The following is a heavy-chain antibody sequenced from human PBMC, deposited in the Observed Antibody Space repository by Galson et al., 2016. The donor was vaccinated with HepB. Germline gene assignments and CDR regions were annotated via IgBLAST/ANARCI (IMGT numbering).Heavy chain of an antibody. Sequence: SLRLSCAASGFTFSTYPMGWFRPAPGKGPEWVSGINAGGNSRYYSDSVKGRFAISRDNSKNTLYLQLDNLRGEDTAVYYCVKYVGLDGFDYWGQGTLVTVSS. CDR2: INAGGNSR. D-gene: IGHD3/OR15-3a*01. CDR1: GFTFSTYP. J-gene: IGHJ4*02. CDR3: VKYVGLDGFDY. V-gene: IGHV3-23*01.